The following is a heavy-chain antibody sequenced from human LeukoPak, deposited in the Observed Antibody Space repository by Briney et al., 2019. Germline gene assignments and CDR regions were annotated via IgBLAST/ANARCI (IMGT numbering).Heavy chain of an antibody. CDR2: ISSSSSSI. Sequence: GGSLRLSCAASGFTFSSYSMNWVRQAPGRGLEWVSYISSSSSSIYYADSVKGRFTISRDNGKNSLYLQMSSLRAEDTAVYYCARDRGLYSSFDYWGQGSLVTVSS. D-gene: IGHD6-19*01. V-gene: IGHV3-48*01. J-gene: IGHJ4*02. CDR1: GFTFSSYS. CDR3: ARDRGLYSSFDY.